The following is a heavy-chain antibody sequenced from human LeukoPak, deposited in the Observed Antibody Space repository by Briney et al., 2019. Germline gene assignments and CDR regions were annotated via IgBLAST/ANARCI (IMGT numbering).Heavy chain of an antibody. CDR2: ISYDGSSK. CDR3: AKARYGGEVMIAATDY. Sequence: GRSLRLSCAASGFTFSSYGMHWVRQAPGKGLEWVAFISYDGSSKYYADSVKGRFTISRDNSKNTLYLQMNNLRADDTAVYYCAKARYGGEVMIAATDYWGQGTLVTVSS. CDR1: GFTFSSYG. D-gene: IGHD2-15*01. V-gene: IGHV3-30*18. J-gene: IGHJ4*02.